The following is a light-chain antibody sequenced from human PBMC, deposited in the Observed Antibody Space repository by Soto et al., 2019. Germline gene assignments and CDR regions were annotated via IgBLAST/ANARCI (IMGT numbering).Light chain of an antibody. CDR3: QQLNSYPWT. CDR1: QAISSY. Sequence: DIQLTQSPSFLSASVGDRVTITCRASQAISSYLAWFQQRPGKAPKVPIYAASTLQSGVPSRFSGSASGTEFTLTISSLQPEDFATYFCQQLNSYPWTFGQGTKVEIK. J-gene: IGKJ1*01. CDR2: AAS. V-gene: IGKV1-9*01.